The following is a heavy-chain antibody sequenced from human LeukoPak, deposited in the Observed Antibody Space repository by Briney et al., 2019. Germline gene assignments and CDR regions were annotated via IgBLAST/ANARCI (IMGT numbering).Heavy chain of an antibody. Sequence: GESLKISCKGSGYSFTSYWIGWVRQMPGKDLEWMGIIYPGDSGTRYSPSFQGQVTISADKSISTAYLQWSSLKASDTAMYYCARGGSSSSPRYYYYYMDVWGKGTTVTVSS. J-gene: IGHJ6*03. CDR1: GYSFTSYW. D-gene: IGHD6-6*01. CDR2: IYPGDSGT. CDR3: ARGGSSSSPRYYYYYMDV. V-gene: IGHV5-51*01.